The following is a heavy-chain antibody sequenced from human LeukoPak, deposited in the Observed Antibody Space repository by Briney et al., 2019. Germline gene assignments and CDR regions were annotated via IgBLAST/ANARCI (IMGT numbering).Heavy chain of an antibody. CDR3: ATPRSGNYFDS. J-gene: IGHJ4*02. Sequence: GGSLRLSCAASEFTFSSFSMTWVRQAPGKGLEWVSTISGSGHSTYYADSVKGRFTISRDNFKNTLYLQVNSLRAEDTAVYYCATPRSGNYFDSWGQGTLVTVSS. CDR1: EFTFSSFS. D-gene: IGHD3-10*01. V-gene: IGHV3-23*01. CDR2: ISGSGHST.